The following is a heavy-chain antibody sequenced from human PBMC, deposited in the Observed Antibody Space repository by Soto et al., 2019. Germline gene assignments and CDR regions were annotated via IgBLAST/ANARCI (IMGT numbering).Heavy chain of an antibody. Sequence: QVQLQESGPGLVKPSETLSLTCTVSGGSISSYYWSWIRQPPGKGLEWIGYIYYSGSTNYNPSLKSRVTISVDTSKNLFSLKLSSVTAADTAVYYCARHSRGGGYDFGYFDLWGRGTLVTVSS. CDR1: GGSISSYY. D-gene: IGHD5-12*01. CDR2: IYYSGST. J-gene: IGHJ2*01. V-gene: IGHV4-59*08. CDR3: ARHSRGGGYDFGYFDL.